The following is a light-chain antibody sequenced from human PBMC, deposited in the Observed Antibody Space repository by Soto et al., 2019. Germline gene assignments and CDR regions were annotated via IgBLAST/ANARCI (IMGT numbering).Light chain of an antibody. Sequence: DIQMTQSPSSLSASVGDRVTITCRASQSISSYLNWYQQKPGKAPKLLIYAASSLQSGVPSRFSGRGSGTDFTLTISSLQPEDFATYYCQQSYSTLSYTFGQGTKLEIK. CDR2: AAS. CDR3: QQSYSTLSYT. J-gene: IGKJ2*01. V-gene: IGKV1-39*01. CDR1: QSISSY.